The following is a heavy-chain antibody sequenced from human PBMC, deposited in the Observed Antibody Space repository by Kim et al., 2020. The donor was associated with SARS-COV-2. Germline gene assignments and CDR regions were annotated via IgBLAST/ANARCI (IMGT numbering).Heavy chain of an antibody. D-gene: IGHD3-9*01. J-gene: IGHJ4*02. CDR3: AKDTGVKGYFDGYFDY. V-gene: IGHV3-43D*03. CDR1: GFTFDDYA. Sequence: GGSLRLSCAASGFTFDDYAMHWVRQAPGKGLEWVSLISWDGGSTYYADSVKGRFTISRDNSKNSLYLQMNSLRAEDTALYYCAKDTGVKGYFDGYFDYWGQGTRVTVSS. CDR2: ISWDGGST.